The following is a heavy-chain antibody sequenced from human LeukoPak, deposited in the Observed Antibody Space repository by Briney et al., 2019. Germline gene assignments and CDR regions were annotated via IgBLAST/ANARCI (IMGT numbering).Heavy chain of an antibody. Sequence: GGSLRLSCAASGFSVSNNYMHWVRQAPGKGLVWVSRINTDGSSTNYADSVKGRFTISRDNAKNTLYLQMNSLRAEDTAVYYCARGYSYAHDYWGQGTLVTVSS. CDR2: INTDGSST. D-gene: IGHD3-16*01. V-gene: IGHV3-74*01. CDR3: ARGYSYAHDY. CDR1: GFSVSNNY. J-gene: IGHJ4*02.